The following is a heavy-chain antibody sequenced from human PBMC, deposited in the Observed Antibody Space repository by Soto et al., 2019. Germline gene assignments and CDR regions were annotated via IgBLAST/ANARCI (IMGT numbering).Heavy chain of an antibody. CDR3: ARTPYCSGGSCYSGYAFDI. Sequence: PGGSLRLSCAASGFTFSSYSMNWVRQAQGKGLEWVPSISSSSSYIYYADSVKGRFTISRDNAKNSLYLQINSLRAEDTAVYYCARTPYCSGGSCYSGYAFDIWGQGTMVTVSS. V-gene: IGHV3-21*01. CDR2: ISSSSSYI. CDR1: GFTFSSYS. J-gene: IGHJ3*02. D-gene: IGHD2-15*01.